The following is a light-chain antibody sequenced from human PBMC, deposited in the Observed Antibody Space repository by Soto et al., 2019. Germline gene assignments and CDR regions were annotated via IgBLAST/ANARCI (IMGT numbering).Light chain of an antibody. J-gene: IGKJ5*01. CDR3: QQYSSSPS. V-gene: IGKV3-15*01. CDR2: GAS. CDR1: QSVSSN. Sequence: EVVMTQSPATLSVSLGDRATLSCRASQSVSSNLAWYQQKPGQVPSLLIYGASTRASGIPARFSGSGSGTEFTLTIGSLQSEDFAVYYCQQYSSSPSFGQGTRLEIK.